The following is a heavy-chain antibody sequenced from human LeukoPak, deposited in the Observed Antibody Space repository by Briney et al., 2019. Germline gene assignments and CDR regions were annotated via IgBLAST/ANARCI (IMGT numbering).Heavy chain of an antibody. Sequence: ASVKVSCKASGYTFTSYGISWVRQAPGQGLEWMGWISAYNGNTNYAQKLQSRVTMTTDTSTSTAYMELRSLRSDDTAVYYCARDWGGIVVVPAAILVARPFDYWGQGTLVTVSS. CDR3: ARDWGGIVVVPAAILVARPFDY. V-gene: IGHV1-18*01. D-gene: IGHD2-2*01. CDR1: GYTFTSYG. J-gene: IGHJ4*02. CDR2: ISAYNGNT.